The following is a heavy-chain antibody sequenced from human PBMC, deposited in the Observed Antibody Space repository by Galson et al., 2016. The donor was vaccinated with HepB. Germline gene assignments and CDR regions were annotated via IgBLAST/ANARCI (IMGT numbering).Heavy chain of an antibody. V-gene: IGHV4-34*01. D-gene: IGHD3-3*01. CDR1: GGSFSGYY. J-gene: IGHJ6*02. CDR3: ASPYRTKHYYYGMDV. CDR2: INHSGST. Sequence: ETLSLTCAVYGGSFSGYYWSWIRQPPGKGLEWIGEINHSGSTNYNPSLKSRVTISVDTSKNQFSLKLSSVTAADTAVYYCASPYRTKHYYYGMDVWGQGTTVTVSS.